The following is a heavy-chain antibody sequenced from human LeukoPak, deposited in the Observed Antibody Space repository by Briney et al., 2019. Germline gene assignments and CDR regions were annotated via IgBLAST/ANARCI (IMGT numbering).Heavy chain of an antibody. V-gene: IGHV3-48*04. Sequence: GGSLRLSCAASGFTFSSYSMNWVRQAPGKGLEWVSYISSSSSTKYYADSMKGRFTISRDNAKNSLYLQMNSLRAEDTAVYYCASYYDSSGYLREEMAFDIWGQGTMVTVSS. J-gene: IGHJ3*02. CDR3: ASYYDSSGYLREEMAFDI. D-gene: IGHD3-22*01. CDR2: ISSSSSTK. CDR1: GFTFSSYS.